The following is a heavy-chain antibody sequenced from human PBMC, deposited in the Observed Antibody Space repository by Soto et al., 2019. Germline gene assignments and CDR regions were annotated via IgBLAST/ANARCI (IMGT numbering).Heavy chain of an antibody. CDR2: IKQDGSEK. V-gene: IGHV3-7*05. Sequence: HPGGSLRLSCAASGFTFSSYWMSWVRQAPGKGLEWVANIKQDGSEKYYVDSVKGRFTISRDNAKNSLYLQMNSLRAEDTAVYYCARIDPPMYYDFWSGYFNPGNYYYYYGMDVWGQGTTVTVSS. CDR1: GFTFSSYW. CDR3: ARIDPPMYYDFWSGYFNPGNYYYYYGMDV. J-gene: IGHJ6*02. D-gene: IGHD3-3*01.